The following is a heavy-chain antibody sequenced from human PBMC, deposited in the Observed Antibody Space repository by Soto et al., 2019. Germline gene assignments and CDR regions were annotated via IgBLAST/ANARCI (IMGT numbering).Heavy chain of an antibody. CDR2: INTDGAT. V-gene: IGHV3-23*01. Sequence: EVQLLESGGGLVQPGGSLRLSCAASGFTFSSYAMSWVRQAPGKGLEWVSSINTDGATHYGDSAEGRFIIARDTSKDALYLQMASLRAEDTAIYHCAKNYYFDQWGQGTLVTVSS. CDR1: GFTFSSYA. J-gene: IGHJ4*02. D-gene: IGHD3-10*01. CDR3: AKNYYFDQ.